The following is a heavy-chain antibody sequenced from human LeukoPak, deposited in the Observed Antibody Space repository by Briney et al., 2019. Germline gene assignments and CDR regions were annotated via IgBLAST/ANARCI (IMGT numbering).Heavy chain of an antibody. V-gene: IGHV4-34*01. CDR1: GGSFRDSH. D-gene: IGHD6-19*01. Sequence: SETLSLTCAVYGGSFRDSHWSWIRQPPGKGLEWMGEINHSGSTNYNPSLKSRVTISVDTSKNQFSLKLSSVTAADTAVYYCARELRAVAGYNWFDPWGQGTLVTVSS. CDR3: ARELRAVAGYNWFDP. CDR2: INHSGST. J-gene: IGHJ5*02.